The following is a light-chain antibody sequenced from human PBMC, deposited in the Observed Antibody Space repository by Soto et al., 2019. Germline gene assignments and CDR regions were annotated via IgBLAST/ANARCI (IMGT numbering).Light chain of an antibody. V-gene: IGLV2-14*03. CDR3: SSYTTNRTYV. CDR2: DVT. Sequence: QSALTQPASVSGSPGQSITISCTGTSSDVGGYNYVSWYQQHPGKAPKLMIYDVTNRPSGVSDRFSGSKSGYTASLTIPGLQAEDEADYYCSSYTTNRTYVFGTGTQLTVL. CDR1: SSDVGGYNY. J-gene: IGLJ1*01.